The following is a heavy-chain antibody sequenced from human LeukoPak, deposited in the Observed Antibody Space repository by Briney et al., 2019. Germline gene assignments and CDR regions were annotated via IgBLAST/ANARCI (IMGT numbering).Heavy chain of an antibody. CDR3: ARGIKQLANWFDP. CDR1: GYTFTSYA. J-gene: IGHJ5*02. CDR2: INAGNGNT. Sequence: ASVKVSCKASGYTFTSYAMHWVRQAPGQRLEWMGWINAGNGNTEYSQKFQGRVTITRDTSASTAYMELSSLRPEDTAVYYCARGIKQLANWFDPWGQGTLVTVSS. V-gene: IGHV1-3*01. D-gene: IGHD6-13*01.